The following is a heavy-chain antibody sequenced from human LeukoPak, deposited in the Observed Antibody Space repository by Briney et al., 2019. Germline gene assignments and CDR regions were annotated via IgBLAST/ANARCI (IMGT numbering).Heavy chain of an antibody. D-gene: IGHD2-15*01. J-gene: IGHJ4*02. Sequence: SETLSLTCAVYGGSFSGYYWNWIRQPPGKGLEWIGEINHSGSTNYNPSLKSRVTISVDTSKNQFSLKLSSVTAADTAVYYCARGLGYCSGGSGYYFDYWGQGTLVTVSS. CDR2: INHSGST. CDR3: ARGLGYCSGGSGYYFDY. CDR1: GGSFSGYY. V-gene: IGHV4-34*01.